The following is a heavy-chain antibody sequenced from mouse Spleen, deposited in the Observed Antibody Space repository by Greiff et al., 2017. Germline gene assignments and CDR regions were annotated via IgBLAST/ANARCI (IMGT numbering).Heavy chain of an antibody. Sequence: EVKLVESGGGLVKLGGSLKLSCAASGFTFSSYAMSWVRQTPEKRLEWVATISSGGGNTYYPDSVKGRFTISRDNAKNTLYLQMSSLKSEDTAMYYCARDYYRYEGWYFDVWGAGTTVTVSS. CDR3: ARDYYRYEGWYFDV. CDR2: ISSGGGNT. D-gene: IGHD2-14*01. V-gene: IGHV5-9*04. J-gene: IGHJ1*01. CDR1: GFTFSSYA.